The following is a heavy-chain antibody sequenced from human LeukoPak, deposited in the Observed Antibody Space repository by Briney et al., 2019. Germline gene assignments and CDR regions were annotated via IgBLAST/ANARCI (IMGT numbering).Heavy chain of an antibody. Sequence: ASVKVSCKASGYTFTSYYMHWVRQAPGQGLEWMGIINPSGGSTSYAQKFQGRVTMTRDTSISTAYMELSRLRSDDTAVYYCARGNGDGYNSYYYYYYYMDVWGKGTTVTISS. CDR1: GYTFTSYY. J-gene: IGHJ6*03. CDR2: INPSGGST. D-gene: IGHD5-24*01. V-gene: IGHV1-46*01. CDR3: ARGNGDGYNSYYYYYYYMDV.